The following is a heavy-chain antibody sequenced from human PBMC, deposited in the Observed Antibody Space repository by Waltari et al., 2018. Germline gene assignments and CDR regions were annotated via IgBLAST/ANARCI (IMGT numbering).Heavy chain of an antibody. V-gene: IGHV4-39*01. CDR1: GGSISSSSYY. Sequence: QLQLQESGPGLVKPSETLSLTCTVSGGSISSSSYYWGWIRQPPGTGRDWIGRIYYSGSTYYNPSLKSRVTISVDTSKNQFSLKLSSVTAADTAVYYCARRKSFTYYYGSGSYPSRPFDYWGQGTLVTVSS. CDR3: ARRKSFTYYYGSGSYPSRPFDY. CDR2: IYYSGST. D-gene: IGHD3-10*01. J-gene: IGHJ4*02.